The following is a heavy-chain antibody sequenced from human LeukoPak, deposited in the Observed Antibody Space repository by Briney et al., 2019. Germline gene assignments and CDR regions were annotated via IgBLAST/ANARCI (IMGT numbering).Heavy chain of an antibody. CDR2: IRYDGSNK. D-gene: IGHD6-6*01. Sequence: PGGSLRLSCAASGFTSSSYGMHWVRQVPGKGLEWVAFIRYDGSNKYYADSVKGRFTISRDNSKNTLYLQTNSLRAEDTAVYYCAKGLAAGPVIDYWGQGTLATASS. J-gene: IGHJ4*02. V-gene: IGHV3-30*02. CDR1: GFTSSSYG. CDR3: AKGLAAGPVIDY.